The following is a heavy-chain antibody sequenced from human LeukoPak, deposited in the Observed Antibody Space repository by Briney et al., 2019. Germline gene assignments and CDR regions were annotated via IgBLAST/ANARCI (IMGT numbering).Heavy chain of an antibody. J-gene: IGHJ3*02. V-gene: IGHV4-38-2*02. CDR2: IYHSGST. Sequence: PSETLSLTCTVSGYSISSGYYWGWIRQPPGKGLEWIGSIYHSGSTYYNPSLKSRVTISVDTSKNQFSLKLTSVTAADTAVYYCARDRGNIWFGDHDAFDIWGQGTLVTVSS. CDR3: ARDRGNIWFGDHDAFDI. D-gene: IGHD3-10*01. CDR1: GYSISSGYY.